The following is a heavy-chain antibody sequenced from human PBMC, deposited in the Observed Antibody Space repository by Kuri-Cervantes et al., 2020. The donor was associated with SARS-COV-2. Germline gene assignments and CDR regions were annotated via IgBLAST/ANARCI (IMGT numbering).Heavy chain of an antibody. J-gene: IGHJ2*01. V-gene: IGHV1-8*01. CDR1: GYTSTSYD. CDR2: MNPNSGNT. CDR3: ARVGTLPWYFDL. D-gene: IGHD3-10*01. Sequence: ASVKVSCKASGYTSTSYDINWVRQATGQGLEWMGWMNPNSGNTGYAQKFQGRVTMTRNTSISTAYMELSSLRSEDTAVYYCARVGTLPWYFDLWGRGTLVTVSS.